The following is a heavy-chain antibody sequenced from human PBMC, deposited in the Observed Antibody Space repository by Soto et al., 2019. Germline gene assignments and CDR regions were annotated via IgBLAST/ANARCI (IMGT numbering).Heavy chain of an antibody. J-gene: IGHJ5*02. CDR1: GFSFSSHG. CDR3: ARGYCRGADCYDVHS. Sequence: PGGSLRLSCEASGFSFSSHGMHWVRQAPGKGLEWLAVISYDGNNKYYADSVKGRFTISRDNSKNTVYLQMNSLRAEDTAVYYWARGYCRGADCYDVHSWGQGTLVTVSS. D-gene: IGHD2-15*01. CDR2: ISYDGNNK. V-gene: IGHV3-30*03.